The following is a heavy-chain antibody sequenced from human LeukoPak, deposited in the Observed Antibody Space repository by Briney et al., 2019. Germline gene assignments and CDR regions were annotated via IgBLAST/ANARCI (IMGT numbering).Heavy chain of an antibody. J-gene: IGHJ4*02. CDR3: ARDLAVADSSGDY. CDR1: GFTFSSYG. V-gene: IGHV3-33*01. CDR2: ICYDGSNK. D-gene: IGHD3-22*01. Sequence: PGGSLRLSCAASGFTFSSYGMHWVRQAPGKGLEWVAVICYDGSNKYYADSVKGRFTITRDNSKNTLYQQMNSLRAEDTAAYYCARDLAVADSSGDYWGQGTLVTVSS.